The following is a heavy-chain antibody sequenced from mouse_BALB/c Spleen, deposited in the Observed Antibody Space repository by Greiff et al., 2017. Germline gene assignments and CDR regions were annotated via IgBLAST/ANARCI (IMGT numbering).Heavy chain of an antibody. D-gene: IGHD1-1*02. V-gene: IGHV5-6-3*01. CDR2: INSNGGST. CDR1: GFTFSSYG. CDR3: ARDLYYGGSFDY. J-gene: IGHJ2*01. Sequence: EVHLVESGGGLVQPGGSLKLSCAASGFTFSSYGMSWVRQTPDKRLELVATINSNGGSTYYPDSVKGRFTISRDNAKNTLYLQMSSLKSEDTAMYYCARDLYYGGSFDYWGQGTTLTVSS.